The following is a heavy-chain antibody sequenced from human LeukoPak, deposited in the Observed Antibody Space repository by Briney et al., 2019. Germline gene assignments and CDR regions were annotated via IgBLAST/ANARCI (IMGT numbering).Heavy chain of an antibody. V-gene: IGHV3-23*01. D-gene: IGHD2-15*01. CDR1: GFAFSSYA. CDR2: ITDSGGGT. CDR3: AKAPKRSCSGSTCYPFDY. Sequence: PGGSLRLSCAASGFAFSSYAMSWVRQALGKGLQCVSFITDSGGGTYYTDSVKGRFTISRDNSKNTLYLQMNSLRAEDTAVYYCAKAPKRSCSGSTCYPFDYWGQGTLVTVSS. J-gene: IGHJ4*02.